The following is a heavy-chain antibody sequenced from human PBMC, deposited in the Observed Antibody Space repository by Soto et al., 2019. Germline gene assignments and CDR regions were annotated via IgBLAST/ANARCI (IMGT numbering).Heavy chain of an antibody. V-gene: IGHV4-59*01. CDR3: ARDRYLEY. D-gene: IGHD1-20*01. J-gene: IGHJ4*02. CDR2: IYYSGST. CDR1: GGSTSSYY. Sequence: SETLSITCTVSGGSTSSYYWSWIRQPPGKGLEWIGYIYYSGSTNYNPSLKSRVTISVDTSKNQFSLKLSSVTAADTAVYYCARDRYLEYWCQGTLVTVSS.